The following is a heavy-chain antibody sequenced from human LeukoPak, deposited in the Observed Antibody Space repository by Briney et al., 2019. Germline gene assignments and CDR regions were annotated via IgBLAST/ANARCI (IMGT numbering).Heavy chain of an antibody. V-gene: IGHV4-34*01. CDR3: ARYGMAAEGIWWFDP. CDR1: GGSLNGYY. CDR2: IDHSGST. J-gene: IGHJ5*02. Sequence: KASETLSLTCAVYGGSLNGYYWSWIRQPPGKRLEWIGEIDHSGSTQYNPSLKSRVTISLDTSKKQSSLKLTSLTAADTAFYYCARYGMAAEGIWWFDPWGQGTLVTVSS. D-gene: IGHD6-13*01.